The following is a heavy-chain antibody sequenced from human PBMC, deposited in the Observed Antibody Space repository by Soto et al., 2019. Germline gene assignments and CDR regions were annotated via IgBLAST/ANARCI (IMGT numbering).Heavy chain of an antibody. CDR2: INHSGST. J-gene: IGHJ4*02. CDR1: GGSFRGYY. V-gene: IGHV4-34*01. CDR3: ARDKITGLFDY. Sequence: PSETLSLTCVVYGGSFRGYYWTWIRQPPGTGLEWIGEINHSGSTNYNPSLKSRVTISVDTSKNQFSLKLTSVTAADTAVYYCARDKITGLFDYWGQGTLVTVSS. D-gene: IGHD2-8*02.